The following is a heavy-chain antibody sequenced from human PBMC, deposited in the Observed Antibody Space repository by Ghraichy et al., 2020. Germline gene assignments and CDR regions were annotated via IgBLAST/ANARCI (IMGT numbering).Heavy chain of an antibody. CDR2: IFYSGTT. Sequence: SQTLSLTCTVSGGSISNSYYYWGWIRQPPGKGLEWIGNIFYSGTTYYNPSLRGRVAVSVDTSKNQFPLKLSSVTAADTAVYYCASLIAASDHWYFHLWGRGTLVTVSS. D-gene: IGHD6-6*01. CDR3: ASLIAASDHWYFHL. V-gene: IGHV4-39*06. J-gene: IGHJ2*01. CDR1: GGSISNSYYY.